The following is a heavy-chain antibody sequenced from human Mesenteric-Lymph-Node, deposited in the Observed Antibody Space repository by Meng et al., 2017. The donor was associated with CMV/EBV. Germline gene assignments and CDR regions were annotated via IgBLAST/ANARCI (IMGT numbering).Heavy chain of an antibody. V-gene: IGHV3-30-3*02. CDR1: GFTFSSYA. J-gene: IGHJ4*02. CDR2: ISYDGSNK. D-gene: IGHD2-21*01. Sequence: GESLKISCAASGFTFSSYAMHWVRQAPGKGLEWVAVISYDGSNKYYADSVKGRFTISRDNSKNTLYLQMNSLRAEDTALYYCAKSQMTYCGGDCNFDYWGQGTLVTVSS. CDR3: AKSQMTYCGGDCNFDY.